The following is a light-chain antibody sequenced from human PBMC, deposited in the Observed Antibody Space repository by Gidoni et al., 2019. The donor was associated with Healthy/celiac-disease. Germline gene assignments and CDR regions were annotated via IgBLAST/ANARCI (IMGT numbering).Light chain of an antibody. J-gene: IGKJ4*01. Sequence: DTQMTKSPSSLSASVGDRVTITSRASQSISSYLNWYQQKPGKAPKLLIYAASRLQSGIPSRFSGSGSGTDFTLTISSLQPEDFATYYCQQSYSTPPLTFGGGTKVEIK. CDR1: QSISSY. V-gene: IGKV1-39*01. CDR2: AAS. CDR3: QQSYSTPPLT.